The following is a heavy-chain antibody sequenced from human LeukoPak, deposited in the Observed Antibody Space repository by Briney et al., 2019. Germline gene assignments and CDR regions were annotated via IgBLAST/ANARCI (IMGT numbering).Heavy chain of an antibody. V-gene: IGHV4-59*08. CDR2: IYYGVST. D-gene: IGHD6-13*01. Sequence: SETLSLTCTVSGGSISSYYWSWIRQPPGKGLEWIGYIYYGVSTNYNPSLRSRVTISLDTSKKQLSLKVRSVTAADTAIYYCARLLADNWFDPWGQGTLVTVSS. CDR1: GGSISSYY. J-gene: IGHJ5*02. CDR3: ARLLADNWFDP.